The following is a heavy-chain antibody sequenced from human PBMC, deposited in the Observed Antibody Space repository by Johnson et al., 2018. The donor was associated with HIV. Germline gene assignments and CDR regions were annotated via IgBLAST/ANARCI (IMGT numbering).Heavy chain of an antibody. CDR1: GFTFSSYA. V-gene: IGHV3-13*01. CDR2: IGTAGDT. J-gene: IGHJ3*02. CDR3: ARDSASDAFDI. Sequence: MQLVESGGGVVQPGRSLRLSCAASGFTFSSYAMHWVRQATGKGLEWVSAIGTAGDTYYPGSVKGRFTISRENAKNSLYLQMNSLRAGDTAVYYCARDSASDAFDIWGQGTMVTVSS. D-gene: IGHD2-2*01.